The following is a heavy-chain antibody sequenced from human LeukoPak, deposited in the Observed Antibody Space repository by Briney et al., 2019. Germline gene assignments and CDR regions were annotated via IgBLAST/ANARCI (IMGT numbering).Heavy chain of an antibody. CDR1: GYTFTNYG. J-gene: IGHJ2*01. CDR2: INPNSGDT. D-gene: IGHD4-17*01. Sequence: ASVEVSCKASGYTFTNYGITWVRQAPGQGLEWMGWINPNSGDTKYAQKFQGRVTMTRDTSISTAYMELSRLRSDDTAVYYCARALTTVATWLYLWGRGTLVTVSS. V-gene: IGHV1-2*02. CDR3: ARALTTVATWLYL.